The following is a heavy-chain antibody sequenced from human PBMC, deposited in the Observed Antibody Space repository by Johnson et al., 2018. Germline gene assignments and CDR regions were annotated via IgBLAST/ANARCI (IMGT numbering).Heavy chain of an antibody. D-gene: IGHD2-8*01. J-gene: IGHJ3*02. V-gene: IGHV3-73*01. Sequence: VQLVQSGGGLVQPGGSLKLSCAASGFTFSGSALHWSRQASGIGLGWVGRIRSKANNYATAYAASVKGRFTISTDESKDTLYLQMASLRTEDTAVYYCTKDYRLVWNVFHIGGQGTMVTVSS. CDR1: GFTFSGSA. CDR2: IRSKANNYAT. CDR3: TKDYRLVWNVFHI.